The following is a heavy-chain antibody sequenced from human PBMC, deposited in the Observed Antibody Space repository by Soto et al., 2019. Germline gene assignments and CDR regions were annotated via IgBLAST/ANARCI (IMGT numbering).Heavy chain of an antibody. Sequence: QVQLVESGGGVVQPGRSLRLSCAASGFTFSSYGMHWVRQAPGKGLEWVAVIWYDGSNKYYADSVKGRFTISRDNSKNTLYLQMNSLSAEDTAVYYCARDEGNGDQEGDFDYWGQGTLVTVSS. V-gene: IGHV3-33*01. CDR1: GFTFSSYG. CDR3: ARDEGNGDQEGDFDY. J-gene: IGHJ4*02. D-gene: IGHD4-17*01. CDR2: IWYDGSNK.